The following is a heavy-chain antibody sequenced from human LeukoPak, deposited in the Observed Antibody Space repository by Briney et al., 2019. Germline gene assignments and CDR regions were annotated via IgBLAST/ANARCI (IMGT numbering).Heavy chain of an antibody. D-gene: IGHD2-15*01. CDR2: VYYSGST. J-gene: IGHJ4*02. V-gene: IGHV4-59*08. CDR3: ATYTRHCSGGTCYSIDY. CDR1: GDSISSYH. Sequence: SETLSLTCTVSGDSISSYHWTRIRQPPGRGLEWIGYVYYSGSTNYNPSLKSRVTISLDTSNNQFSLKLSSVTAADTAIYYCATYTRHCSGGTCYSIDYWGQGTLVTVSS.